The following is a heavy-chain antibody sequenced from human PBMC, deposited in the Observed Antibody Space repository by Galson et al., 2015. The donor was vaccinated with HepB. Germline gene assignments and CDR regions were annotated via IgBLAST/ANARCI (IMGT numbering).Heavy chain of an antibody. CDR3: ARARLRFLEWSSPSYNWFDP. J-gene: IGHJ5*02. D-gene: IGHD3-3*01. CDR1: GYTFTSYY. CDR2: INPSGGST. V-gene: IGHV1-46*01. Sequence: SVKVSCKASGYTFTSYYMHWVRQAPGQGLEWMGIINPSGGSTSYAQKFQGRVTMTRDTSTSTVYMELSSLRSEDTAVYYCARARLRFLEWSSPSYNWFDPWGQGTLVTVSS.